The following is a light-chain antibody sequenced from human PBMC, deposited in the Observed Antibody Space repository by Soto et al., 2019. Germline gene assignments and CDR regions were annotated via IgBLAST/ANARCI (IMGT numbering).Light chain of an antibody. CDR1: RSDVGAYNY. J-gene: IGLJ1*01. V-gene: IGLV2-14*01. Sequence: QSALTQPASVSGSPGQSIAISCNGTRSDVGAYNYVSWYQQHPGKAPKLMISEVTNRPSGVSDRFSGSKSGNTASLTISGLQAEDEADYYCSSFTSRFTFVFGTGTKVTVL. CDR3: SSFTSRFTFV. CDR2: EVT.